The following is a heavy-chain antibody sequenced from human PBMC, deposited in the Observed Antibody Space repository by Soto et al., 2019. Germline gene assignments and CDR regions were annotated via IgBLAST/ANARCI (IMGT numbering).Heavy chain of an antibody. Sequence: GESLKISCKGSGYSFTSYWISWVRQMPGKGLEWMGRIDPSDSYTNYSPSFQGHVTISADKSISTAYLQWSSLKASDTAMYYCAREGSYSYYFDYWDQGTLVTVSS. D-gene: IGHD1-26*01. CDR3: AREGSYSYYFDY. CDR1: GYSFTSYW. V-gene: IGHV5-10-1*01. CDR2: IDPSDSYT. J-gene: IGHJ4*02.